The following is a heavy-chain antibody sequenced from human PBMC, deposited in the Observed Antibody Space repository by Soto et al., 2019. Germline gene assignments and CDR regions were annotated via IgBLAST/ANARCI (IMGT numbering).Heavy chain of an antibody. J-gene: IGHJ4*02. Sequence: EVQLVESGGGLVKPGGSLRLSCAASGFTFSSYSMNWVRQAPGKGLEWVSSISSSSSYIYYADSVKGRFTISRDNAKNSLYLQMNSLRAEDTAVYYCAREYSSSSTPHDYWGQGTLVTVSS. CDR2: ISSSSSYI. CDR1: GFTFSSYS. CDR3: AREYSSSSTPHDY. D-gene: IGHD6-6*01. V-gene: IGHV3-21*01.